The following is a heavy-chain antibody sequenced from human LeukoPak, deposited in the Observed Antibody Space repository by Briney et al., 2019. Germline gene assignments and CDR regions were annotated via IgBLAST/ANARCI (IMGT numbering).Heavy chain of an antibody. D-gene: IGHD3-10*01. CDR2: VSSSGGVM. CDR1: GFTLSSYE. CDR3: ARDFYGSGGDAFDM. Sequence: PGGSLRLSCTASGFTLSSYEMNWVRQAPGKGLEWVSYVSSSGGVMLYADSVKGRFTISRDNAKSSQSLQMSSLRAEDTAVYYCARDFYGSGGDAFDMWGQGTMVTVSS. J-gene: IGHJ3*02. V-gene: IGHV3-48*03.